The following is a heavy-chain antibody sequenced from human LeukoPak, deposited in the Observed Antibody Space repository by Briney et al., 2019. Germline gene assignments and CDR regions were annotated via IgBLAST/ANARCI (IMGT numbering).Heavy chain of an antibody. D-gene: IGHD3-10*01. V-gene: IGHV3-30*18. Sequence: GGSLRLSCAASGFTFSSYGMHWVRQAPGKGLEWVAVISYDGSNKCYADSVKGRFTISRDNSKNTLYLQMNSLRAEDTAVYYCAKVPLYGSGSASYWGQGTLVTVSS. CDR3: AKVPLYGSGSASY. CDR1: GFTFSSYG. J-gene: IGHJ4*02. CDR2: ISYDGSNK.